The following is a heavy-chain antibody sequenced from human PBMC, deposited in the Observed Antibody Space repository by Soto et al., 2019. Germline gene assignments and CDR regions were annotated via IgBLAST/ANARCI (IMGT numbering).Heavy chain of an antibody. CDR1: GFTFSSYS. CDR3: VGVYSDYGGNSHPGALDI. V-gene: IGHV3-64D*06. Sequence: GGSLSLSCSASGFTFSSYSMHWVRQAPGKGLEYVSAISSNGGSTYYADSVKGRFTISRDNSKNTLYLQMSSLRAEDTAVYYCVGVYSDYGGNSHPGALDIGSQGTMVTVSS. D-gene: IGHD4-17*01. CDR2: ISSNGGST. J-gene: IGHJ3*02.